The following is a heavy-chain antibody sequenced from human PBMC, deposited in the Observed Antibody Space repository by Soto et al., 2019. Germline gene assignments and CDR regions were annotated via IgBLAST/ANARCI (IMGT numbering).Heavy chain of an antibody. CDR1: GYTFTSYG. CDR2: ISAYNGNT. V-gene: IGHV1-18*01. D-gene: IGHD6-19*01. Sequence: QVQLVQSVAEVKKPGASVKVSCKASGYTFTSYGISWVRHAPGQGLEWMGWISAYNGNTKYAQKLQGRVTMTTDTYTSTAYMEVRSLRSDDTAVYYCARDLAVGLVDYWGQGTLVTVSS. J-gene: IGHJ4*02. CDR3: ARDLAVGLVDY.